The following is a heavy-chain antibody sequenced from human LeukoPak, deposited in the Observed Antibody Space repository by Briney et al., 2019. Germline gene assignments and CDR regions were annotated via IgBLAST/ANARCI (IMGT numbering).Heavy chain of an antibody. CDR3: ATDDFWSGYYARY. CDR2: IYYSGST. D-gene: IGHD3-3*01. J-gene: IGHJ4*02. V-gene: IGHV4-39*01. Sequence: SETLSLTCTVSGGSISSSSYYWGWIRQPPGKGLEWIGSIYYSGSTYYNPSLKSRVTISVDTSKNQFSLKLSSVTAADTAVYYCATDDFWSGYYARYWGQGTLVTVSS. CDR1: GGSISSSSYY.